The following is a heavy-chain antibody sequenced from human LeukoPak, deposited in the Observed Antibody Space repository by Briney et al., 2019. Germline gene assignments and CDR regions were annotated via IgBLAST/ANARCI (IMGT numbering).Heavy chain of an antibody. J-gene: IGHJ5*02. CDR3: ARASRPSNSWFDP. Sequence: SETLSLTCGVSGHSFSSDSFWGWIRQPPGQGLEWIGSIHERGSTFYNPSLKSRVTISIDTSKNQFSLNVNSVTAADTAVYYCARASRPSNSWFDPWGQGTVVTASS. V-gene: IGHV4-38-2*01. CDR1: GHSFSSDSF. CDR2: IHERGST. D-gene: IGHD6-6*01.